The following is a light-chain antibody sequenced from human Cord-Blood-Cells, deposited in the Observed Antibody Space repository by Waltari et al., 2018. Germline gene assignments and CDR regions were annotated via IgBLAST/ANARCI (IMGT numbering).Light chain of an antibody. CDR1: QGISSY. CDR3: QQYYSYPYS. Sequence: AIRMTQSPSSFTASTGERVTITCRASQGISSYLAWYQQKPGKAPKILIYAASTWQSGVPSRFSGSGSGTYFPLTISCLQSEDFATYYCQQYYSYPYSFGLGTKLEI. J-gene: IGKJ2*03. CDR2: AAS. V-gene: IGKV1-8*01.